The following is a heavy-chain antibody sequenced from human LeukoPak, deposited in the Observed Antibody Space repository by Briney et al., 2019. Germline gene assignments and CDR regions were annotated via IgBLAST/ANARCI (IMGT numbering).Heavy chain of an antibody. CDR1: GGSISSYY. CDR2: IYYSGST. D-gene: IGHD3-9*01. V-gene: IGHV4-59*01. CDR3: ARDYDILTGDSDAFDI. J-gene: IGHJ3*02. Sequence: SETLSLTCTVSGGSISSYYWSWIRQPPGKGLEWSGYIYYSGSTNYNPSLKSRVTISVDTSKNQFSLKLSSVTAADTAVYYCARDYDILTGDSDAFDIWGQGTMVTVSS.